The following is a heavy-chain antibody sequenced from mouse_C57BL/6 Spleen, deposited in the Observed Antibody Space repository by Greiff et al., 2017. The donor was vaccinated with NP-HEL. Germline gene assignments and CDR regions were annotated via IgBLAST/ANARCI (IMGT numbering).Heavy chain of an antibody. Sequence: EVNLVESEGGLVQPGSSMKLSCTASGFTFSDYYMAWVRQVPEKGLEWVANINYDGSSTYYLDSLKSRFIISRDNAKNILYLQMRSLKSEDTDTYYCARDAYYYGSSYGYFDVWGTGTTVTVSS. D-gene: IGHD1-1*01. CDR1: GFTFSDYY. CDR3: ARDAYYYGSSYGYFDV. CDR2: INYDGSST. V-gene: IGHV5-16*01. J-gene: IGHJ1*03.